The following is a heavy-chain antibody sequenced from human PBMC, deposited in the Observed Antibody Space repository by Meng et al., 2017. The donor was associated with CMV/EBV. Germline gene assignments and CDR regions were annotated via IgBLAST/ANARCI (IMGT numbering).Heavy chain of an antibody. V-gene: IGHV4-39*07. D-gene: IGHD3-3*01. J-gene: IGHJ5*02. CDR3: PIVVYASGDFWSDYHHHWFDP. Sequence: SYYWGWIRQPPGKGLEWIGSIYYSGSTYYNQSLKSRVTISVDTSKNTFSLKLSSVTSAAPAVYYCPIVVYASGDFWSDYHHHWFDPWGQGTLVTVSS. CDR1: SYY. CDR2: IYYSGST.